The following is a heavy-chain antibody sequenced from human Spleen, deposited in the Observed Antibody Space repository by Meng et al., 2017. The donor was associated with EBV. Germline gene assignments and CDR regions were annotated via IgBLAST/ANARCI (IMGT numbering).Heavy chain of an antibody. J-gene: IGHJ4*02. Sequence: QVHLVQSGAEVKNPGXSVKVSCQASGYPFSSFGISWVRQAPGQGLEWMGWVSPYNGNTDYAQQFQGRVTMTTDTYTTTVYMEVRSLRSDDTAVYYCAREMREVRDTPMIRLYFDYWGQGTLVTVSS. D-gene: IGHD5-18*01. CDR1: GYPFSSFG. V-gene: IGHV1-18*01. CDR2: VSPYNGNT. CDR3: AREMREVRDTPMIRLYFDY.